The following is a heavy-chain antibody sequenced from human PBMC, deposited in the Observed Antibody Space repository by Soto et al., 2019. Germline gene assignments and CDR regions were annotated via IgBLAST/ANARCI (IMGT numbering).Heavy chain of an antibody. Sequence: QVQLVQSGAEVKKPGASVKVSCKASGYTFTSYGISWVRQAPGQGLEWMGWIIAYNGNTNYAQKLQGRGTMTTDTPTSTGYRELRRLRSDDTAEYYCARVGYCSSTSCYGEDYYYYMDDWGKLTTVNVSS. CDR3: ARVGYCSSTSCYGEDYYYYMDD. V-gene: IGHV1-18*01. CDR2: IIAYNGNT. J-gene: IGHJ6*03. D-gene: IGHD2-2*01. CDR1: GYTFTSYG.